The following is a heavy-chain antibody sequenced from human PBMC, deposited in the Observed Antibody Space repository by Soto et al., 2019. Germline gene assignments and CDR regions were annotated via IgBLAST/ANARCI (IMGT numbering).Heavy chain of an antibody. J-gene: IGHJ4*02. CDR1: GDSVSSNSAA. D-gene: IGHD3-22*01. CDR2: TSYRSKWYN. Sequence: SQSLSLTCDISGDSVSSNSAAWNWIRQFPSRGLEWLGRTSYRSKWYNDYAVSVKSRITINPDTSKNQFSLQLNSVTPEDTALYFCASSDRRGFGFDYWGPGTLVTVSS. CDR3: ASSDRRGFGFDY. V-gene: IGHV6-1*01.